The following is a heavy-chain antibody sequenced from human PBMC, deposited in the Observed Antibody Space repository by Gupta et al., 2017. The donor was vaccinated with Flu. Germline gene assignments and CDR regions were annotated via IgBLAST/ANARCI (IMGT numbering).Heavy chain of an antibody. Sequence: QVQLQQWGAGLLKPSETLSLTCAVYGGSFSGYYWSWIRQPPGKGLEWIGEINHSGSTNYNPSLKSRVTISVDTSKNQFSLKLSSVTAADTAVYYCARVVPAAVPYYYYGMDVWGQGTTVTVSS. CDR2: INHSGST. D-gene: IGHD2-2*02. J-gene: IGHJ6*02. CDR3: ARVVPAAVPYYYYGMDV. CDR1: GGSFSGYY. V-gene: IGHV4-34*01.